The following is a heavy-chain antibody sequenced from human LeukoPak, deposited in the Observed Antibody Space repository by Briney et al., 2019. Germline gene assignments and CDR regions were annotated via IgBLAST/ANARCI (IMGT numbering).Heavy chain of an antibody. Sequence: GESLKTSFKGSGYRFTSYWIGWVRPMPGKGLEWMGIIYPGDSDPRYSPSFQGQVTISADKSISPAYLQWSSLKASDTAICYCATPARWLLGDAFDIWGQGTMVTVSS. J-gene: IGHJ3*02. V-gene: IGHV5-51*01. CDR1: GYRFTSYW. CDR3: ATPARWLLGDAFDI. CDR2: IYPGDSDP. D-gene: IGHD3-22*01.